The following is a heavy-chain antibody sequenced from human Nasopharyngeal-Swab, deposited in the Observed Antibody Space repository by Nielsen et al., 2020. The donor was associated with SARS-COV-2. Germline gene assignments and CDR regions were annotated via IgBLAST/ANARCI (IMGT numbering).Heavy chain of an antibody. J-gene: IGHJ3*02. D-gene: IGHD6-19*01. CDR1: GFTFDDYA. CDR2: ISWNSGSI. CDR3: AKVQSSGWYATNDAFDI. V-gene: IGHV3-9*01. Sequence: SLKISCAASGFTFDDYAMHWVRQAPGKGLKWVSGISWNSGSIGYADSVKGRFTISRDNAKNSLYLQMNSLRAEDTALYYCAKVQSSGWYATNDAFDIWGQGTMVTVSS.